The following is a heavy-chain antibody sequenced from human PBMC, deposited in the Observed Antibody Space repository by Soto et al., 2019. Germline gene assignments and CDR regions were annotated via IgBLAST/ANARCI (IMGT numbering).Heavy chain of an antibody. CDR2: IKEGGTER. D-gene: IGHD2-2*01. V-gene: IGHV3-7*03. Sequence: EVQLVESGGGLVQPGGSLRLSCAASGFTFSSYWMSWVRQVPGKRPEWVANIKEGGTERYYVDSVKGRFTISRDNTNHALFLQVSRLRAEDTAVYYCARGYARSDYWGQGTLGTGSS. CDR1: GFTFSSYW. CDR3: ARGYARSDY. J-gene: IGHJ4*02.